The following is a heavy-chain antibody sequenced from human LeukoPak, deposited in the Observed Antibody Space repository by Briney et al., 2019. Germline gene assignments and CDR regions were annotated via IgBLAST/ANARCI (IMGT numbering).Heavy chain of an antibody. Sequence: PGGSLRLSCAASGFTFSSYSMNWVRQAPGKGLEWVSSISSISRYIYYADSVKGRFTISRDTAKNSLYLQMNSLRAEDTAVYYCASLGSRHCTSTTCYDYWGQGTLVTVSS. CDR2: ISSISRYI. CDR1: GFTFSSYS. D-gene: IGHD2-2*01. J-gene: IGHJ4*02. CDR3: ASLGSRHCTSTTCYDY. V-gene: IGHV3-21*01.